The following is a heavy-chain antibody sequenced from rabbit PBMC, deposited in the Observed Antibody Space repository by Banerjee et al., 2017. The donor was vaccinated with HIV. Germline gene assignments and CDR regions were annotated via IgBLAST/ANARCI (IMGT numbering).Heavy chain of an antibody. CDR1: GIDFSSYG. V-gene: IGHV1S47*01. CDR3: ARGGYDDYGDYLNL. J-gene: IGHJ4*01. D-gene: IGHD2-1*01. Sequence: QEQLVESGGGLVTLGGSLKLSCKASGIDFSSYGISWVRQAPGKGLEWIAYIYPDYGSTDYANWVNGRFTISLDNAQNTVFLQMTSLTAADTATYFCARGGYDDYGDYLNLWGPGTLVTVS. CDR2: IYPDYGST.